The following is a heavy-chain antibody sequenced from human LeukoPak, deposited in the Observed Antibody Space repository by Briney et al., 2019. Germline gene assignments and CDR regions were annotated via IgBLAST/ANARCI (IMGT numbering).Heavy chain of an antibody. Sequence: GGSLRLSCAASGFTFSTSWMTWVRQAPGKGLEWVANIKQDGSEKYYVDSVKGRFTSSRDYAKNSLYLQMNSLRAEDTAVYYCAREGGNGWYSGWFDPWGQGILVTVSS. CDR2: IKQDGSEK. V-gene: IGHV3-7*01. J-gene: IGHJ5*02. D-gene: IGHD6-19*01. CDR3: AREGGNGWYSGWFDP. CDR1: GFTFSTSW.